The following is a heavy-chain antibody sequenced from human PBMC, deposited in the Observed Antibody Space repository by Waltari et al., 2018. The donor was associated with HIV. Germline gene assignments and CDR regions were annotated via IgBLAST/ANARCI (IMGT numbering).Heavy chain of an antibody. Sequence: QVQLVESGGGVVQPGRSLRLSCAASGFTFSNFAMHWVRQAPGKGLEWWAVIWYDGDNKYYADSVKGRFTISRDNSKNTLYLQMNSLRVEDTAVYYCARGGYYYDISGYYHYWGQGTLVTVSS. CDR2: IWYDGDNK. J-gene: IGHJ4*02. V-gene: IGHV3-33*01. D-gene: IGHD3-22*01. CDR3: ARGGYYYDISGYYHY. CDR1: GFTFSNFA.